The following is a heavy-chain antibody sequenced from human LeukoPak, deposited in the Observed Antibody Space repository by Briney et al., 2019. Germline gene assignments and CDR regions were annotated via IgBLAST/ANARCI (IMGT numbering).Heavy chain of an antibody. V-gene: IGHV4-59*11. CDR2: VFDSGRT. Sequence: SETLSLTCTVSGGSMTTHHWNWLRQTPGKGLEWIGYVFDSGRTKENPSLKSRVTLSADTYKNQLSLRLSSVSPADTAVYYCTTIKRGNIFGYFDFWGQGILVSVSS. CDR1: GGSMTTHH. CDR3: TTIKRGNIFGYFDF. J-gene: IGHJ4*02. D-gene: IGHD5-18*01.